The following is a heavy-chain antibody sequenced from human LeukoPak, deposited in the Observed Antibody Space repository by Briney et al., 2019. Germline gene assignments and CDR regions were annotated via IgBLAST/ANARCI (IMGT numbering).Heavy chain of an antibody. CDR3: ARGSSNSSGWYMGNY. D-gene: IGHD6-19*01. V-gene: IGHV4-39*01. CDR2: IYYSGST. J-gene: IGHJ4*02. CDR1: GGSISSSSYY. Sequence: PSETLSLTCTVSGGSISSSSYYWGWIRQPPGKGLEWIGSIYYSGSTYYNPSLKRRVTISVDTSKNQFSLKLSSVTAADTAVYYCARGSSNSSGWYMGNYWGQGTLVTVSS.